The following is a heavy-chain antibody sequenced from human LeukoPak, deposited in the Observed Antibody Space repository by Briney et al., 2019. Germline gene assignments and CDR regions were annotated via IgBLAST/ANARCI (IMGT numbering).Heavy chain of an antibody. Sequence: GASVKVSCKASGYTLTDNHLYWVRQAPGQGLEWMGWIDPNSGVTNFAQNFQGRLTITTDTSISTAYMELSRLTSDDTTVYYCARELGINAFDVWGQGTLVTVFS. CDR2: IDPNSGVT. CDR3: ARELGINAFDV. J-gene: IGHJ3*01. V-gene: IGHV1-2*02. CDR1: GYTLTDNH. D-gene: IGHD7-27*01.